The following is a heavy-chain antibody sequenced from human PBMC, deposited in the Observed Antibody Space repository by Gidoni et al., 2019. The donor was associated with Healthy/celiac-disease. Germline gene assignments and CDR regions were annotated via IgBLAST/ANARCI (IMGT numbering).Heavy chain of an antibody. CDR3: ARDRLRWAWELLPRPLVFDY. Sequence: KGLEWVAVISYDGSNKYYADSVKGRFTISRDNSKNTLYLQMNSLRAEDTAVYYCARDRLRWAWELLPRPLVFDYWGQGTLVTVSS. V-gene: IGHV3-30-3*01. CDR2: ISYDGSNK. J-gene: IGHJ4*02. D-gene: IGHD1-26*01.